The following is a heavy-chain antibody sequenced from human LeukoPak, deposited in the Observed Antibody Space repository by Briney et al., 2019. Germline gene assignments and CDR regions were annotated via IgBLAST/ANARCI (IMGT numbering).Heavy chain of an antibody. D-gene: IGHD3-10*01. V-gene: IGHV7-4-1*02. CDR1: GYTFTSYA. CDR3: ARKGSGSSQYYFDY. Sequence: ASVKGSCKASGYTFTSYAMNWVRQAPGQGLEWMGWINTNTGNPTYAQGFTGRFVFSLDTSVSTAYLQISSLKAEDTAVYYCARKGSGSSQYYFDYWGQGTLVTVSS. J-gene: IGHJ4*02. CDR2: INTNTGNP.